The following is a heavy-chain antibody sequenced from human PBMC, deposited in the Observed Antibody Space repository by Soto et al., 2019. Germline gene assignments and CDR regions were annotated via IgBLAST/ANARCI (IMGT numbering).Heavy chain of an antibody. V-gene: IGHV3-30*18. D-gene: IGHD6-19*01. J-gene: IGHJ4*02. CDR3: AKDQWLVLHY. Sequence: QVQLVESGGGVVQPGRSLRLSCAASGFTFSSYGMHWVRQAPGKGLEWVAVISYDGSNKYYADSVKGRFTISRDNSKNTLYLQMNSLRAEDTPVYYCAKDQWLVLHYWGQGTLVTVSS. CDR1: GFTFSSYG. CDR2: ISYDGSNK.